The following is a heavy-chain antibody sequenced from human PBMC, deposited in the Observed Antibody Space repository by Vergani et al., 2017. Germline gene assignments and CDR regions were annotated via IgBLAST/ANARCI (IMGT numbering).Heavy chain of an antibody. J-gene: IGHJ3*02. D-gene: IGHD6-19*01. Sequence: EVQLLESGGALVQPGKSLRLSCAASGFIFSSYAMTWVRQAPGKGLGWVSSISASDGNTYYADSVKGRVTISRDKSKNTLYLQMNSLRAEDTAVYYCARVGRSAVAGTFGAFDMWGQGTMVTVSS. CDR2: ISASDGNT. CDR3: ARVGRSAVAGTFGAFDM. V-gene: IGHV3-23*01. CDR1: GFIFSSYA.